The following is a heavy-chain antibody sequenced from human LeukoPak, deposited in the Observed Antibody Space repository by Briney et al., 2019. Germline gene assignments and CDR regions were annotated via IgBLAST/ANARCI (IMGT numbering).Heavy chain of an antibody. CDR2: IKQDGSEK. V-gene: IGHV3-7*01. D-gene: IGHD3-22*01. CDR1: GFTFSSYW. J-gene: IGHJ4*02. Sequence: GGSLRLSCAASGFTFSSYWMSWVRQAPGKGPEWVANIKQDGSEKYYVDSVKGRFTISRDNAKNSLYLQMNSLRAEDTAVYYCASMAADSLDFDYWGQGTLVTVSS. CDR3: ASMAADSLDFDY.